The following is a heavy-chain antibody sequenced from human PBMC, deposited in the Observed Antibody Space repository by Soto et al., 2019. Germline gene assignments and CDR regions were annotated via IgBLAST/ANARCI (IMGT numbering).Heavy chain of an antibody. J-gene: IGHJ5*02. Sequence: QVQLVESGRGLVKPGGSLRLSCAASGFTFSAYYMRWFRQAPWKGLEWVSYISSSGSTIYYADSVKGRFTISRDNAKNSLYLQMNSVRAEDTAVYYCARRYSSGWYVKWFDPWGQGTLVTVSS. D-gene: IGHD6-19*01. CDR1: GFTFSAYY. V-gene: IGHV3-11*01. CDR2: ISSSGSTI. CDR3: ARRYSSGWYVKWFDP.